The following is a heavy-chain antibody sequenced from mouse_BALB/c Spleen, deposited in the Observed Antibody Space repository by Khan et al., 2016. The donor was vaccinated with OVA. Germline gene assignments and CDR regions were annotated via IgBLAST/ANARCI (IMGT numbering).Heavy chain of an antibody. CDR1: GYTFTSFW. Sequence: QIQLVQSGAELVRPGASVKLSCKASGYTFTSFWMNWVTERPGQGLEWIGMIDPSDSETHYNQMFKDKATLTVDKSSSTAYMQLSGLTSEDSAVYYCARGGYGTSFAYWGQGTLGTVSA. J-gene: IGHJ3*01. V-gene: IGHV1-61*01. CDR2: IDPSDSET. D-gene: IGHD2-10*02. CDR3: ARGGYGTSFAY.